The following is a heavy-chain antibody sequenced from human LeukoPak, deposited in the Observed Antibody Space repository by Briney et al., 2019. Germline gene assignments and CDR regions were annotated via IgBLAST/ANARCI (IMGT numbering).Heavy chain of an antibody. D-gene: IGHD3-3*01. CDR3: ARSLPYITIFGVVIPNWFDP. CDR1: GFTFSSYA. V-gene: IGHV3-23*01. CDR2: ISGSGGST. J-gene: IGHJ5*02. Sequence: GGSLRLSCAASGFTFSSYAMSWVRQAPGKGLEWVSAISGSGGSTYYADSVKGRFTISRDNSKNTLYLQMNSLRAEDTAVYYCARSLPYITIFGVVIPNWFDPWGQGTLVTVSS.